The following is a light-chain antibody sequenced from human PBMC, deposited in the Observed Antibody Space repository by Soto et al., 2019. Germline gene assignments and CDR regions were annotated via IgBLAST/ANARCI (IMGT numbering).Light chain of an antibody. V-gene: IGLV2-14*01. CDR1: SSDVGGYNY. J-gene: IGLJ1*01. Sequence: QSALTQPASVSGSPGQSITISCTGTSSDVGGYNYVSWYQQHPGKAPKLIIYEVSNRPSGVSNRFSGSKSGNTASLTISGLHPEDEADYYCNSYTSKSTGVFGTGTKVTVL. CDR2: EVS. CDR3: NSYTSKSTGV.